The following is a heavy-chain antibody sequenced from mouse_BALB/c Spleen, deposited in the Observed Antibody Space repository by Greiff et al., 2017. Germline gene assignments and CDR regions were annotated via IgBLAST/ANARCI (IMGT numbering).Heavy chain of an antibody. Sequence: VKLMESGPGLVAPSQSLSITCTVSGFSLTGYGVSWVRQPPGKGLEWLGMIWGDGSTDYNSALKSRLSISKDNSKSQVFLKMNSLQTDDTARYYGAKAYDRYDGYFDVWGAGTTVTVSS. CDR1: GFSLTGYG. V-gene: IGHV2-6-7*01. CDR3: AKAYDRYDGYFDV. D-gene: IGHD2-14*01. J-gene: IGHJ1*01. CDR2: IWGDGST.